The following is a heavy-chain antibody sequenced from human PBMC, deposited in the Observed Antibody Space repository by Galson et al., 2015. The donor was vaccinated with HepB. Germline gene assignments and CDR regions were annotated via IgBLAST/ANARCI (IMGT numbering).Heavy chain of an antibody. D-gene: IGHD3-3*01. V-gene: IGHV3-13*01. CDR2: IGTAGDT. CDR3: ARGSGGFWSGFKGWYFDL. J-gene: IGHJ2*01. CDR1: GFTFSNYA. Sequence: SLRLSCAASGFTFSNYAMSWVRQAPGKGLEWVSAIGTAGDTYYPGSVKGRFTISRENAKNSLYLQMNSLRAGDTAVYYCARGSGGFWSGFKGWYFDLWGRGTLVTVSS.